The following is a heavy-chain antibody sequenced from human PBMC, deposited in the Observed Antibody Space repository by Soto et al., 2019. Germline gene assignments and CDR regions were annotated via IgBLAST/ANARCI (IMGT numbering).Heavy chain of an antibody. D-gene: IGHD6-6*01. CDR1: GGSFSGYY. CDR2: INHSGST. CDR3: ARGRARGSSSPSDY. V-gene: IGHV4-34*01. Sequence: QVQLPQWGAGLLKPSETLSLTCAVYGGSFSGYYWSWIRQPPGKGLEWIGEINHSGSTNYNPSLKSRFTISVDTSKNQFSLKLSSVTAADTAVYYCARGRARGSSSPSDYWGQGTLVTVSS. J-gene: IGHJ4*02.